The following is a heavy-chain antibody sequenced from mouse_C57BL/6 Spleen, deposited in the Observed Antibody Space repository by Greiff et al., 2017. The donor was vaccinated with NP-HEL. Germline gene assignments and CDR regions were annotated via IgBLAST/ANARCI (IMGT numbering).Heavy chain of an antibody. J-gene: IGHJ2*01. CDR3: AREGFGCYFDY. D-gene: IGHD1-2*01. CDR2: IHPNSGST. V-gene: IGHV1-64*01. Sequence: QVQLQQPGAELVKPGASVKLSCKASGYTFTSYWMHWVKQRPGQGLEWIGMIHPNSGSTYYNEKFKSKATLTVDKSSSTSYMQLSSLTSEDSAVYYCAREGFGCYFDYWGQGTTLTVSS. CDR1: GYTFTSYW.